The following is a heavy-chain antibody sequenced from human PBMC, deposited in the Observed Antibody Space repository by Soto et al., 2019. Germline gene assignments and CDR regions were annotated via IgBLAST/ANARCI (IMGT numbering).Heavy chain of an antibody. D-gene: IGHD1-7*01. V-gene: IGHV3-30*01. CDR3: ARGNLDV. Sequence: SVKVRFTISRDNSKNNVYLQMNSLRTEDTAVYYCARGNLDVWGQGTTVTVSS. J-gene: IGHJ6*02.